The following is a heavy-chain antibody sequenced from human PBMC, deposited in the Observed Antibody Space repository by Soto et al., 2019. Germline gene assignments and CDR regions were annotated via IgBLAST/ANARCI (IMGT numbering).Heavy chain of an antibody. D-gene: IGHD1-26*01. CDR3: GRWGGMVGGTFSSGALDF. CDR1: GGTFSSRA. CDR2: IVPKLATA. Sequence: QVQLVQSGAEVKKPGSSVSVSCKASGGTFSSRAFSWVRQAPGQGLEWMGVIVPKLATANYAQKFQGRVTISADESTITVNMDLSSLASEDTALYYCGRWGGMVGGTFSSGALDFLGEGTPVTVSS. J-gene: IGHJ4*02. V-gene: IGHV1-69*01.